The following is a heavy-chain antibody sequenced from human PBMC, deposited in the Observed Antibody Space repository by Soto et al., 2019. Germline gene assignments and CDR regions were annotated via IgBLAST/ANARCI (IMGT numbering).Heavy chain of an antibody. Sequence: QVQLVQSGAEVKKPGASVKVSCKASGYTFTSYGISWVRQAPGQGLEWMGWISAYNGNTNYAQKLQGRVTMTTDTSTSTPYMGLRSLRSDDTAVYYCARDWYCRGGSCYYYFGMDVWGQGTTFPVSS. D-gene: IGHD2-15*01. CDR3: ARDWYCRGGSCYYYFGMDV. CDR1: GYTFTSYG. V-gene: IGHV1-18*01. CDR2: ISAYNGNT. J-gene: IGHJ6*02.